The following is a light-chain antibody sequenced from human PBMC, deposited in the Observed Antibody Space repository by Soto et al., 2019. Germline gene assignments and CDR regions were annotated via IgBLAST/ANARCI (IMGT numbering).Light chain of an antibody. J-gene: IGLJ1*01. CDR2: GNS. Sequence: QSVLTQPPSVSGAPGQRVTISCTGSSSNIGAGYDVHWYQQLPGTAPKLLIYGNSNRPSGVPDRFSGSKSGTSASLAITGLQAEDEVYFFFPRYHRSLRLFSFFG. V-gene: IGLV1-40*01. CDR3: PRYHRSLRLFSF. CDR1: SSNIGAGYD.